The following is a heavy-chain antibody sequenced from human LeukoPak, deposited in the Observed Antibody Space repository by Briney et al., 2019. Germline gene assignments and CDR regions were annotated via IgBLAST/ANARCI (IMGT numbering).Heavy chain of an antibody. J-gene: IGHJ4*02. CDR2: ISSSSSYI. CDR3: ARCTTGKTFGSLREIKKSREIDF. V-gene: IGHV3-21*01. Sequence: PGPSLRLSCAASGFTFSSYGISWVRQAPGKWLEWVSSISSSSSYINYADSVRGGFTIYRDNAKNSLFLQMDSLRGEDTAVYYCARCTTGKTFGSLREIKKSREIDFWGQGTLVTVSS. CDR1: GFTFSSYG. D-gene: IGHD1-1*01.